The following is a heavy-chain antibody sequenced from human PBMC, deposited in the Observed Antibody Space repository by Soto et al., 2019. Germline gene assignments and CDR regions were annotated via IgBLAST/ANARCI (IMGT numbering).Heavy chain of an antibody. CDR2: ISNGGATV. J-gene: IGHJ3*02. CDR1: GLPFRDFY. CDR3: VRCFLGVGDAFDI. D-gene: IGHD2-8*01. V-gene: IGHV3-11*01. Sequence: QVQLVESGGGLARPGGSLRLSCPASGLPFRDFYWVWVRRAPGWRLEWISYISNGGATVYYADSVKGRFTISRDNGKSSMFLQMNSLTADDTAVYYCVRCFLGVGDAFDIWGRGTTVTVSS.